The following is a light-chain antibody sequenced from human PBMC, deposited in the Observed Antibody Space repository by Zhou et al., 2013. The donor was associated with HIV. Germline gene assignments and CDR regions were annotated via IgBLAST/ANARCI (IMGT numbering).Light chain of an antibody. V-gene: IGKV1-8*01. CDR1: QGISTY. CDR3: QQYYASLWT. Sequence: IQMTQSPSSLSASAGDTVTITCRASQGISTYLAWYQQKPGQAPKVLIYAASTLQSGVPSRFSGSGSGTDFTLTIDCLQSEDFATYYCQQYYASLWTFGQGTKVEIK. CDR2: AAS. J-gene: IGKJ1*01.